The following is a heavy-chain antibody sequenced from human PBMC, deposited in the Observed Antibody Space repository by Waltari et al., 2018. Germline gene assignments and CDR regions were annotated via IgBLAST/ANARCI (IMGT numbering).Heavy chain of an antibody. CDR1: GVTFGSCR. J-gene: IGHJ4*02. D-gene: IGHD1-20*01. Sequence: EVHLVEAGGGLVKPAGALRLVWAASGVTFGSCRINWVRQAPGKGLECVSSISSSSSYIYYADSVKGRFTISRDNAKNSLYLQMNSLRAEDTAVYYCARDHLYNWNYVEYWGQGTLVTVSS. CDR2: ISSSSSYI. CDR3: ARDHLYNWNYVEY. V-gene: IGHV3-21*01.